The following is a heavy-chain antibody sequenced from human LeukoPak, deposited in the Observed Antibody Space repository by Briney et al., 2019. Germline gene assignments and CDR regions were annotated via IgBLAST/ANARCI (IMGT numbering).Heavy chain of an antibody. CDR2: ISAYNGNT. D-gene: IGHD6-13*01. Sequence: ASVKVSCKASGYTFTSYGISWVRQAPGQGREWMGWISAYNGNTNYAQKIQGRVTITTDTYTRKAYMELRSLRSDDTAVYYCARKVAAAGTLAWFDPWGQGTLVTVSS. J-gene: IGHJ5*02. V-gene: IGHV1-18*01. CDR3: ARKVAAAGTLAWFDP. CDR1: GYTFTSYG.